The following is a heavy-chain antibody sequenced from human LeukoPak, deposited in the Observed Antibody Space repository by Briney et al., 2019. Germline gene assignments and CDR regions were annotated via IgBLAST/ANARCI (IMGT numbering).Heavy chain of an antibody. J-gene: IGHJ4*02. CDR2: ISGGGGST. V-gene: IGHV3-23*01. CDR1: GYTFTSYS. CDR3: AKGGKWDVTPFDY. D-gene: IGHD1-26*01. Sequence: GSLRLSCAASGYTFTSYSMNWVRQAPGKGLEWVSTISGGGGSTYYADSVKGRFTISRDNSKNTLYLQVNSLRAEDTAVYYCAKGGKWDVTPFDYWGQGTLVTVSS.